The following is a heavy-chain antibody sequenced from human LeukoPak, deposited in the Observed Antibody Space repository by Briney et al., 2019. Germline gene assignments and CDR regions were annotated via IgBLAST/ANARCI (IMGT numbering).Heavy chain of an antibody. D-gene: IGHD3-10*01. CDR2: IYASGST. CDR3: ARQGRVSASPFGY. J-gene: IGHJ4*02. V-gene: IGHV4-4*09. CDR1: GGSISSYY. Sequence: SETLSLTCSVSGGSISSYYWSWIRQPPGKGLEWIGYIYASGSTNYNPSLKSRVTISVDTSKNQFSLKLSSVTAADTAVYYCARQGRVSASPFGYRSQGTPVTVSS.